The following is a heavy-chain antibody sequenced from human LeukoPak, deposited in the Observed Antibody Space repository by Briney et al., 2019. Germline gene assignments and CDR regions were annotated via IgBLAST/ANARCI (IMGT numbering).Heavy chain of an antibody. J-gene: IGHJ4*02. CDR1: AYSFTCYY. V-gene: IGHV1-46*01. CDR2: INLSGGST. CDR3: ARALTYYDLCDF. D-gene: IGHD3-3*01. Sequence: GASVTVSFKSSAYSFTCYYMHWERQPPGQGLEWMGIINLSGGSTNYAQKFQGRVTMIRDMSTSTVYMELSSLRSEDTAVYYCARALTYYDLCDFWRRETLVTVS.